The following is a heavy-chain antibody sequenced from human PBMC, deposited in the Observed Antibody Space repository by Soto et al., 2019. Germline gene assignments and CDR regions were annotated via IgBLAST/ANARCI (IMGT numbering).Heavy chain of an antibody. J-gene: IGHJ4*02. CDR3: AKERAGGVAGNAFDY. CDR1: GFTFSTYA. D-gene: IGHD6-19*01. V-gene: IGHV3-23*01. Sequence: GGSLRLSCAASGFTFSTYAMSWVRQAPGKGLERVSVISGSGGSTYYADSVKGRFTISRDNSKNTLYLQMNSLRAEDTAVYYCAKERAGGVAGNAFDYWGQGTLVTVSS. CDR2: ISGSGGST.